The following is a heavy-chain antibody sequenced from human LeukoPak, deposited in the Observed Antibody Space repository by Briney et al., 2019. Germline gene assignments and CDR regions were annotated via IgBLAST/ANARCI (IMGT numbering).Heavy chain of an antibody. Sequence: GGSLRLSCAASGFSFSGCGMYWVRQAPGKGLEWVAFVGYDGTNKYYTESVKGRFTVSRDNSKNTLFLQMDSLRSEDTAVYYCATWASSILGTDCWGQGTLVTVPS. CDR2: VGYDGTNK. CDR3: ATWASSILGTDC. J-gene: IGHJ4*02. CDR1: GFSFSGCG. D-gene: IGHD3-3*01. V-gene: IGHV3-30*02.